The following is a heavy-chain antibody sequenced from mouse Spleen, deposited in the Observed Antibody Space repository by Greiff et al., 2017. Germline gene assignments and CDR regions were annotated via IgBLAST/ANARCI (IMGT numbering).Heavy chain of an antibody. CDR2: IHPNSGST. J-gene: IGHJ4*01. D-gene: IGHD2-10*02. Sequence: VQLQQPGAELVKPGASVKLSCKASGYTFTSYWMHWVKQRPGQGLEWIGMIHPNSGSTNYNEKFKSKATLTVDKSSSTAYMQLSSLTSEDSAVYYCARGYGNYDAMDYWGQGTSVTVSS. V-gene: IGHV1-64*01. CDR3: ARGYGNYDAMDY. CDR1: GYTFTSYW.